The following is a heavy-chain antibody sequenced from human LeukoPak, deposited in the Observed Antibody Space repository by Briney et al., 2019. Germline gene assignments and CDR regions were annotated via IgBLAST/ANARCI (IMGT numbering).Heavy chain of an antibody. J-gene: IGHJ4*02. Sequence: LAGGSLRLSCAASGFTFSSYGMHWVRQAPGKGLEWVAFIRYDGSNKYYADSVKGRFTISRDNSKNTLYLQMNSLRAEDTAVYYCAGRWGTVVRGVIDYWGQGTLVTVSS. V-gene: IGHV3-30*02. CDR3: AGRWGTVVRGVIDY. D-gene: IGHD3-10*01. CDR1: GFTFSSYG. CDR2: IRYDGSNK.